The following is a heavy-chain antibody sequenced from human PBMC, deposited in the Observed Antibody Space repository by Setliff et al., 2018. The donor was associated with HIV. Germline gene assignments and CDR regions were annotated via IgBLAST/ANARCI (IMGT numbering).Heavy chain of an antibody. D-gene: IGHD5-18*01. CDR1: GGSIGVDC. CDR3: ARDSGGYNYGFAVGSFDY. J-gene: IGHJ4*02. Sequence: PSETLSLTCTVSGGSIGVDCWSWIRQPPGKGLEWIGYIYSNGITRYNPSLKSRVTISLDTSKIEFSLTLKSVTAADTAIYYCARDSGGYNYGFAVGSFDYWGQGALVTVSS. CDR2: IYSNGIT. V-gene: IGHV4-4*09.